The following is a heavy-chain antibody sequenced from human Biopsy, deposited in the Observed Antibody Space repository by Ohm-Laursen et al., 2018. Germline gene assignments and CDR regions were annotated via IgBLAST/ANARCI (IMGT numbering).Heavy chain of an antibody. Sequence: TLSLTRAVDGGSFSGYDWTWIRQPPGKGLEWVGEFSHTGTTIYNPSLKSRVTISVDTSKNQFSLKVRSVTAADTAVYYCVRGVDYYDPYHYYALDVWGQGTTVTVSS. D-gene: IGHD3-22*01. V-gene: IGHV4-34*01. CDR2: FSHTGTT. CDR3: VRGVDYYDPYHYYALDV. CDR1: GGSFSGYD. J-gene: IGHJ6*02.